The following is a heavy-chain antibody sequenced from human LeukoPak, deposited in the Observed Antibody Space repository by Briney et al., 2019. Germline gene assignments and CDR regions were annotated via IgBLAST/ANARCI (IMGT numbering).Heavy chain of an antibody. CDR2: ISVGGDIT. CDR3: AKAFCSSSSCSSDY. CDR1: GFTFSSYA. D-gene: IGHD2-2*01. V-gene: IGHV3-23*01. Sequence: GGSLRLSCAASGFTFSSYAMSWVRQAPGKGLEWVSVISVGGDITHYADSVKGRFTISRSNSKNTLYLQMNSLRAEDTAVYYCAKAFCSSSSCSSDYWGQGTLVTVSS. J-gene: IGHJ4*02.